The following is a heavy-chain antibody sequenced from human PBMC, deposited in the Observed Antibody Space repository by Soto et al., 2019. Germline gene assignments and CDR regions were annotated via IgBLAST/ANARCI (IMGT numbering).Heavy chain of an antibody. V-gene: IGHV4-59*01. Sequence: PSDTLLLTGTASVVSFRSYYRSWIRQRPGKGLEWIGVIYYRGSTKYNPSLKSRVSISVDTYKKQWSLRLTSVTATDTAVYYCARGGTVGATPLDSWGHGTLVTVSS. J-gene: IGHJ5*01. CDR1: VVSFRSYY. D-gene: IGHD1-26*01. CDR3: ARGGTVGATPLDS. CDR2: IYYRGST.